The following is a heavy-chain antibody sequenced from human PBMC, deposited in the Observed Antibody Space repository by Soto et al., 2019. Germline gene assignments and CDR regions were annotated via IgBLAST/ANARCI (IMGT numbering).Heavy chain of an antibody. CDR2: IYPGDSDT. CDR3: ARHRSGYYDILTGYYKGPYNWFDP. CDR1: GYSFTSYW. V-gene: IGHV5-51*01. D-gene: IGHD3-9*01. J-gene: IGHJ5*02. Sequence: PGESLKISCKGSGYSFTSYWIGWVRQMPGKGLEWMGIIYPGDSDTRYSPSFQGQVTISADKSIGTAYLQWSSLKASDTAMYYCARHRSGYYDILTGYYKGPYNWFDPWGQGTLVTVSS.